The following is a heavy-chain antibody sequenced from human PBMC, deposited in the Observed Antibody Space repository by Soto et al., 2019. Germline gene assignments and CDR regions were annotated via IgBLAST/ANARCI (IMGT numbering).Heavy chain of an antibody. J-gene: IGHJ4*02. CDR1: DGSISSSSYY. CDR3: ATTVTTILYFDY. CDR2: IYYSGST. D-gene: IGHD4-17*01. Sequence: QLQLQESGPGLVKPSETLSLTCTVSDGSISSSSYYWGWVRQPPGKGLEWIGSIYYSGSTYYNPSLKSRVTLSGDTSKNQFSLKLSSVTAADTAVYYCATTVTTILYFDYWGQGILVTVSS. V-gene: IGHV4-39*01.